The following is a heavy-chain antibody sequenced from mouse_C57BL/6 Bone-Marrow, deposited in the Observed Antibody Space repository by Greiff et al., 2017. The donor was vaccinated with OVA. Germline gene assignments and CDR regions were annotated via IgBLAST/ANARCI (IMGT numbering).Heavy chain of an antibody. V-gene: IGHV5-17*01. D-gene: IGHD2-3*01. CDR2: ISSGSSTI. CDR1: GFTFSDYG. Sequence: EVQLVESGGGLVKPGGSLKLSCAASGFTFSDYGMHWVRQAPEKGLEWVAYISSGSSTIYYADTVKGRFTISRDNAKNTLVLQMTSLRSEDTAMYYCATNDGYSFDYWGQGTTLTGSS. CDR3: ATNDGYSFDY. J-gene: IGHJ2*01.